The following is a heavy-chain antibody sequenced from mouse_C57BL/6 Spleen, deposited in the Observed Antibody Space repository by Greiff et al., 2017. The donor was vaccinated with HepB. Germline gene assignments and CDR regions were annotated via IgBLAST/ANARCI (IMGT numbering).Heavy chain of an antibody. V-gene: IGHV1-18*01. CDR2: INPNNGGT. D-gene: IGHD1-2*01. Sequence: VQLQQSGPELVKPGASVKIPCKASGYTFTDYNMDWVKQSHGKSLEWIGDINPNNGGTIYNQKFKGKATLTVDKSSSTAYMELRSLTSEDTAVYYCARRSTARGYAMDYWGQGTSVTVSS. CDR3: ARRSTARGYAMDY. J-gene: IGHJ4*01. CDR1: GYTFTDYN.